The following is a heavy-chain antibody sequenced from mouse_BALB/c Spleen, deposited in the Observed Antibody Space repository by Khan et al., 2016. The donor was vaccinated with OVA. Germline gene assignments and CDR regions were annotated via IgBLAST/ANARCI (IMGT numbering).Heavy chain of an antibody. D-gene: IGHD2-4*01. V-gene: IGHV3-1*02. CDR1: GYSITSGYS. Sequence: EVQLQESGPDLVKPSQSLSLTCTVTGYSITSGYSWHWIRQFPGNKLECMGYIHYSGSTNYNPSLKSRISITRDTSTNQFFLQLNSVTTEDTATDYCAIYDDYDWFAYWGQGTLVTVPA. CDR3: AIYDDYDWFAY. J-gene: IGHJ3*01. CDR2: IHYSGST.